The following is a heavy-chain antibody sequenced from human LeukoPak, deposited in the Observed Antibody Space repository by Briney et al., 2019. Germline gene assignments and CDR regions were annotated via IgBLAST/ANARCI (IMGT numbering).Heavy chain of an antibody. D-gene: IGHD3-22*01. CDR1: GYNFNKYG. CDR3: ARGDIDSSGYYLNWFDP. V-gene: IGHV1-18*01. CDR2: MSAYNHRT. Sequence: ASVKVSCKASGYNFNKYGISWVRQAPGQGLEWIGWMSAYNHRTRYAQKLQGRVTMTTDTSTSTAYMELRSLRSDDTAVYYCARGDIDSSGYYLNWFDPWGQGTLVTVSS. J-gene: IGHJ5*02.